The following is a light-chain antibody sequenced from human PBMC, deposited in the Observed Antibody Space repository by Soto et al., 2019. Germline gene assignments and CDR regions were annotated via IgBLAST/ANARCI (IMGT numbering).Light chain of an antibody. CDR3: QQYGTSPRT. V-gene: IGKV3-20*01. Sequence: EIVLTQSPGTLSLSPGERATLSCRATESVSSNYLAWYQQKPGQAPRVLIYGASIRATGIPDRFSGSGSETDFTLTISRPEPQDFAVYYCQQYGTSPRTFGQGTKVEIK. J-gene: IGKJ1*01. CDR2: GAS. CDR1: ESVSSNY.